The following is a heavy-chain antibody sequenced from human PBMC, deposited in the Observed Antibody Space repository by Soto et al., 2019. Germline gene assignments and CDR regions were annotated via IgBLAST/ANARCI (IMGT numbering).Heavy chain of an antibody. CDR3: ARERWGGGEFDN. V-gene: IGHV4-30-2*01. J-gene: IGHJ4*02. Sequence: QLQLQESGSGLVTPSQTLSLPCTVSGGSVSSDGYSWNWIRQPPGQGLEWIAYISHSGITYYNPSLRSRVTISLDRSENQVALKLTSVTAADKAVYYCARERWGGGEFDNWGQGTLVTVSS. CDR1: GGSVSSDGYS. D-gene: IGHD2-15*01. CDR2: ISHSGIT.